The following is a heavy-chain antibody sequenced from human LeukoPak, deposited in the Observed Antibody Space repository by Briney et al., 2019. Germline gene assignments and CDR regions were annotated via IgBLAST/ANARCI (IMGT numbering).Heavy chain of an antibody. Sequence: GGSLTLSCAASGFTFSDYGMHWARQAPGKGLEWVAFIRYDGSDEYYADSVKGRFTISRDNSKNTLYLQMNSLRAEDTAVYYCAKGGQWLAPGLDYWSQGTLVTVSS. V-gene: IGHV3-30*02. CDR1: GFTFSDYG. J-gene: IGHJ4*02. CDR2: IRYDGSDE. D-gene: IGHD6-19*01. CDR3: AKGGQWLAPGLDY.